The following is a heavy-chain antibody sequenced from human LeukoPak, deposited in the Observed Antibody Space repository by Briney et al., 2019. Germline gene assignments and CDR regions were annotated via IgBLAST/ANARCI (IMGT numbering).Heavy chain of an antibody. CDR2: IYYSGST. Sequence: PSETLSLTCSVSGGSISSSNYYWIWIRQPPGKGLEWIGSIYYSGSTYYNPSLKSRVTISVDTSKNQFSLKLSSVTAADTAVYYCARHRDRYSSSWSYYYYYMDVWGKGTTVTISS. CDR1: GGSISSSNYY. D-gene: IGHD6-13*01. J-gene: IGHJ6*03. CDR3: ARHRDRYSSSWSYYYYYMDV. V-gene: IGHV4-39*01.